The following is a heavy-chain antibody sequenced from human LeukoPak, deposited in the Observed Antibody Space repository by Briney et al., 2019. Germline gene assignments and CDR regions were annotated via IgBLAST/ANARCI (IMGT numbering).Heavy chain of an antibody. Sequence: SETLSLTCAGSGGSISGYYWSWIRQPPGKGLEWIGYIYYSGSTSYNPSLKSRVTISGDTSKNQFSLKLSSVTAADTAVYYCARGPSGYSGYEFDYWGQGTLITVSS. D-gene: IGHD5-12*01. CDR1: GGSISGYY. CDR3: ARGPSGYSGYEFDY. V-gene: IGHV4-59*01. J-gene: IGHJ4*02. CDR2: IYYSGST.